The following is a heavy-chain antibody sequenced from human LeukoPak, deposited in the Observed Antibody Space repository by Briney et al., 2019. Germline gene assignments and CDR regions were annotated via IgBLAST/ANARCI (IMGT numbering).Heavy chain of an antibody. D-gene: IGHD3-10*01. J-gene: IGHJ6*02. CDR2: ISGSGGST. V-gene: IGHV3-23*01. CDR3: ARLVGGSGSYWLVGQDYYYGMDV. CDR1: GFTFSSYA. Sequence: GGSLRLSCAASGFTFSSYAMSWVRQAPGKGLEWVSAISGSGGSTYYADSVKGRFTISRDNSKNTLYLQMNSLRAEDTAVYYCARLVGGSGSYWLVGQDYYYGMDVWGQGTTVTVSS.